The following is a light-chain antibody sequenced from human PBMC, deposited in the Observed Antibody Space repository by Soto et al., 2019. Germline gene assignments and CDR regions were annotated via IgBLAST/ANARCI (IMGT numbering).Light chain of an antibody. CDR3: QVWESFSDHPYV. V-gene: IGLV3-21*02. J-gene: IGLJ1*01. CDR1: NVETKR. Sequence: SYELSQPPSASVAPGQTARISCGGANVETKRVHWYQQRPGQAPILVVYDNNDRPSGIPERFTGSNSGNTATLTISRVEAGDEADYYCQVWESFSDHPYVFGGGTKVTVL. CDR2: DNN.